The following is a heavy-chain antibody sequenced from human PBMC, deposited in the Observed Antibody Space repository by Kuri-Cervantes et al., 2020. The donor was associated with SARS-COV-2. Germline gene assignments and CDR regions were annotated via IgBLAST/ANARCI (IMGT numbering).Heavy chain of an antibody. D-gene: IGHD3-22*01. Sequence: GSLRLSCTVSGGSISSSSYYWGWIRQPPGKGLEWIGSIYYSGSTYYNPSLKSRVTISVDTSKNQFSLKLSSVTAADTAVYYCARRGDYYDSSGYYYHLRYYFDYWGQGTLVTVSS. V-gene: IGHV4-39*01. CDR2: IYYSGST. CDR3: ARRGDYYDSSGYYYHLRYYFDY. CDR1: GGSISSSSYY. J-gene: IGHJ4*02.